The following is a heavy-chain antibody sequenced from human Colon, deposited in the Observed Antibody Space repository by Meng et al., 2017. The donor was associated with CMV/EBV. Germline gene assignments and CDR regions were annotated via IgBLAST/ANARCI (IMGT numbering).Heavy chain of an antibody. J-gene: IGHJ4*02. CDR1: GFTFNDFD. V-gene: IGHV3-23*01. CDR3: ATGADLPTFWNGFAY. CDR2: ISGSGLTT. Sequence: GGSLRLSCSASGFTFNDFDMTCVRQAPGKGLEWVSSISGSGLTTFYSDAVKGRFSISRDNSRNTLYLQINSLRSDDTAVYYCATGADLPTFWNGFAYWGQGAVVTVSS. D-gene: IGHD3-3*01.